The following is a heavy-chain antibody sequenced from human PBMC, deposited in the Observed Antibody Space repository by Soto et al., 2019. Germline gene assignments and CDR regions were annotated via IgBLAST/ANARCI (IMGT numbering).Heavy chain of an antibody. CDR3: ARERWLQIGESYYFDY. V-gene: IGHV1-24*01. CDR2: FDRENGET. D-gene: IGHD5-12*01. CDR1: GYTLSELS. Sequence: ASVKVSFKVIGYTLSELSLHWVRQAPGKGLEWMGGFDRENGETIYAQKFQGRVTTTEDTSTETAYMELSSLRSEDTAVYYCARERWLQIGESYYFDYWGQGTLVTVSS. J-gene: IGHJ4*02.